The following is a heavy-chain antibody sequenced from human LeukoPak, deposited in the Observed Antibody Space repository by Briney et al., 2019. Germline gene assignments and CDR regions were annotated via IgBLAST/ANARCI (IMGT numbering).Heavy chain of an antibody. D-gene: IGHD3-22*01. J-gene: IGHJ4*02. V-gene: IGHV3-33*01. Sequence: PGGSLRLSCAASGFTFSSYGMHWVRQAPGKGLEWVAVIWYDGSNKYYADSVKGRFTISRDNSKNTLYLQMNSLRAEGTAVYYCARGVHYYDSSGYYAIQFDYWGQGTLVTVSS. CDR2: IWYDGSNK. CDR1: GFTFSSYG. CDR3: ARGVHYYDSSGYYAIQFDY.